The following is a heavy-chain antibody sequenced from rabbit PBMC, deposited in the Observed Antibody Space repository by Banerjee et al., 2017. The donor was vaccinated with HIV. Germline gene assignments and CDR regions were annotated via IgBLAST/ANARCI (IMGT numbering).Heavy chain of an antibody. CDR1: GIDFSLYY. J-gene: IGHJ4*01. V-gene: IGHV1S7*01. Sequence: QLVESGGGLVTLGGSLKLSCKASGIDFSLYYMSWVRQAPGKGLEWIGYIDPVFGSTYYANWVNGRFTISSHNAQNTLYLQLNSLTAADTATYFCVRGDGYYSSGWGPYFNLWGQGTLVTVS. D-gene: IGHD4-1*01. CDR3: VRGDGYYSSGWGPYFNL. CDR2: IDPVFGST.